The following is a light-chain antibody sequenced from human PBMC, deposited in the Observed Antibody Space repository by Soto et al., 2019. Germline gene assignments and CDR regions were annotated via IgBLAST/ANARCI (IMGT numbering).Light chain of an antibody. Sequence: DIQMTQSPFTVSASVGDRVTITCRASQSISSWLAWYQQKPGKAPKLLIYKASSLESGVPSRFSGGGSGPEFTLTISSLQPDDFATYYCQQYQSYPWTFGQGTKVEIK. J-gene: IGKJ1*01. CDR1: QSISSW. V-gene: IGKV1-5*03. CDR3: QQYQSYPWT. CDR2: KAS.